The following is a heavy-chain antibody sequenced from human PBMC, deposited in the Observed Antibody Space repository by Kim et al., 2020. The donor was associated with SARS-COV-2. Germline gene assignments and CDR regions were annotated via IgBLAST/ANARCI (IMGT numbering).Heavy chain of an antibody. CDR3: ARRCNSGYYDY. Sequence: SETLSLTCTVSGASISAYYWSWFRQPPGKGLEWIGYIHYSRGTNYHPSPKSRVTMSLDTSKNQVSLTLNSVTTADTAIYHCARRCNSGYYDYWGQGALVTVST. D-gene: IGHD5-12*01. V-gene: IGHV4-59*13. J-gene: IGHJ4*02. CDR1: GASISAYY. CDR2: IHYSRGT.